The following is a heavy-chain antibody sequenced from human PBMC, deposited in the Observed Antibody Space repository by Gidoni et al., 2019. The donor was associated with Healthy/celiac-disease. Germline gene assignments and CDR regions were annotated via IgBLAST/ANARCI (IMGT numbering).Heavy chain of an antibody. CDR2: ISYDGSNK. CDR3: ARSTQRYGDQTPHFDY. Sequence: QVQLVESGGGVVQPGRSLRLSCAASGFTFSSYAMHWVRQAPGKGLEWVAVISYDGSNKYYADSVKGRFTISRDNSKNTLYLQMNSLRAEDTAVYYCARSTQRYGDQTPHFDYWGQGTLVTVSS. J-gene: IGHJ4*02. V-gene: IGHV3-30-3*01. CDR1: GFTFSSYA. D-gene: IGHD4-17*01.